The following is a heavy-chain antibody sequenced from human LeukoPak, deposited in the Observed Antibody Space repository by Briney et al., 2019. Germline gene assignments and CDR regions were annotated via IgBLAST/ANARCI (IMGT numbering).Heavy chain of an antibody. Sequence: ASVKVSCKASGYTFTAYYIYWVRQAPGQGLEWMGWINPNSGGTDSAQKFQGRVTMTRDTSISTAYMELTRLRSDDTAVYYCARDEAVTTEVTQHFQHWGQGTLVTVSS. CDR1: GYTFTAYY. D-gene: IGHD4-23*01. CDR2: INPNSGGT. V-gene: IGHV1-2*02. J-gene: IGHJ1*01. CDR3: ARDEAVTTEVTQHFQH.